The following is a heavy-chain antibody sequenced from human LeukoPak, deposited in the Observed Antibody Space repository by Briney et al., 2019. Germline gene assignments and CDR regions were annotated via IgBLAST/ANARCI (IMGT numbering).Heavy chain of an antibody. D-gene: IGHD3-10*01. CDR1: GFIFRTYG. CDR3: AKDSGELLYGDAFDI. Sequence: GRSLRLSCAASGFIFRTYGMHWVRQAPGKGLEWVAVMSYDVSTKYYGDPVKGRFTISRDNSKNMLYLQMNSLRAEDTAVYYCAKDSGELLYGDAFDIWGQGTMVRVSS. CDR2: MSYDVSTK. J-gene: IGHJ3*02. V-gene: IGHV3-30*18.